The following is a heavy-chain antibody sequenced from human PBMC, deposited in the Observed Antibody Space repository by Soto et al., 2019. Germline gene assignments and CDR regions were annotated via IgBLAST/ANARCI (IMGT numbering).Heavy chain of an antibody. V-gene: IGHV1-69*13. Sequence: SVKVSCKASGGTFSSYAISWVRQAPGQGLEWMGGIIPIFGTANYAQKFQGRVTITADESTSTAYMELSSLRSEDTAVYYCARVPVFYGSGSYSYYCYYYGMDVWGQGTTVTVSS. J-gene: IGHJ6*02. D-gene: IGHD3-10*01. CDR1: GGTFSSYA. CDR3: ARVPVFYGSGSYSYYCYYYGMDV. CDR2: IIPIFGTA.